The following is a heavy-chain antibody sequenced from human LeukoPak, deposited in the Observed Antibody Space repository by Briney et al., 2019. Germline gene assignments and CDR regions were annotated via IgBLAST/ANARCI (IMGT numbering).Heavy chain of an antibody. CDR3: ARESYWGSSGKGFDC. J-gene: IGHJ4*02. Sequence: GGSPRLSCAASGFMLTSYSMNRVRQAPGKGLEWVAYISSPSTNIYYVDSVKGRFTISRDNAKNSLYLQMNSLRDEDTAVYYCARESYWGSSGKGFDCWGQGTLVTVSS. D-gene: IGHD7-27*01. V-gene: IGHV3-48*02. CDR2: ISSPSTNI. CDR1: GFMLTSYS.